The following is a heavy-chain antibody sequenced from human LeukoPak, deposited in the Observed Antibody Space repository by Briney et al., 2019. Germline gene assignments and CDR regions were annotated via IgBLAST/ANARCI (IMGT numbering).Heavy chain of an antibody. CDR1: GYTFTNYG. D-gene: IGHD3-10*01. J-gene: IGHJ5*02. V-gene: IGHV1-18*01. CDR3: ARDARDVLFWFGEFFP. CDR2: ISGYNGNT. Sequence: ASVKVSCKASGYTFTNYGISWVRQAPGQGLEWMGWISGYNGNTKYAQKFQGRVTMTTDTSTSTAYMDLRSLRSDDTAVYYCARDARDVLFWFGEFFPWGQGTLVTVSS.